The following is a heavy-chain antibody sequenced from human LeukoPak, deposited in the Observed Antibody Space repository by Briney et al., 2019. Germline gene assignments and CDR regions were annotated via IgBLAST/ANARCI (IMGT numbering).Heavy chain of an antibody. Sequence: SETLSVTCTVSGGPISSYYWSWIRQPPGKGLEWIGYIYYSGSTNYNPSLKSRVTISVDTSKNQFSLKLSSVTAADTAVYYCARGGYYTEPFDYWGQGTLVTVSS. J-gene: IGHJ4*02. V-gene: IGHV4-59*01. CDR2: IYYSGST. CDR3: ARGGYYTEPFDY. CDR1: GGPISSYY. D-gene: IGHD3-3*01.